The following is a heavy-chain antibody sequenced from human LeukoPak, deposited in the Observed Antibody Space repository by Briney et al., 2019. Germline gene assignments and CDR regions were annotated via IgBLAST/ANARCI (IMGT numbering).Heavy chain of an antibody. Sequence: GGSLRLSCAASGFTFSSPAMSWVRQAPGKGLQWLSVIFADDLTYYEDSIKGRFTISRDRSQNTLYLQMKSLRAEDTAVYYCARGAMSTFARFDSWGQGTLVSVSS. J-gene: IGHJ4*02. CDR3: ARGAMSTFARFDS. V-gene: IGHV3-53*01. D-gene: IGHD2/OR15-2a*01. CDR2: IFADDLT. CDR1: GFTFSSPA.